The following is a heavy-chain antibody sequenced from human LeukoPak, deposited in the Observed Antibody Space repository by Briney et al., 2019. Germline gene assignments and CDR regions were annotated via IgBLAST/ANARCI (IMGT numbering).Heavy chain of an antibody. CDR3: ARRGAYCGGDCYGLDI. CDR1: VFTFSDSS. Sequence: PGGSLRLSCAASVFTFSDSSMNWVRQAPGKGLEWVSSISTSGSFIYYADSVKGRFTISRDNAKNSLYLQMNSLRADDTAVYYCARRGAYCGGDCYGLDIWGQGTMVTVSS. J-gene: IGHJ3*02. V-gene: IGHV3-21*01. D-gene: IGHD2-21*02. CDR2: ISTSGSFI.